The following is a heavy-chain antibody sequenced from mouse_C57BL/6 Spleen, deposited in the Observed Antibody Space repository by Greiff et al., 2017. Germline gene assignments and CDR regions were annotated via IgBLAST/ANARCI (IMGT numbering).Heavy chain of an antibody. CDR1: GYTFTSYW. CDR2: IDPNSGGT. Sequence: QVQLQQPGAELVKPGASVKLSCKASGYTFTSYWMHWVKQRPGRGLEWIGRIDPNSGGTKYNEKFKSKATLTVDKPSSTAYMQLSSRTSEDSAFYYCARRGTVVAMDYWGQGTSVTVSS. J-gene: IGHJ4*01. V-gene: IGHV1-72*01. D-gene: IGHD1-1*01. CDR3: ARRGTVVAMDY.